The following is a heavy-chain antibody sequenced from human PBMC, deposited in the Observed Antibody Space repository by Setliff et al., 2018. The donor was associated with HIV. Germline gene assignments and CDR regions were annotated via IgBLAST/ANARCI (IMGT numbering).Heavy chain of an antibody. V-gene: IGHV3-11*05. CDR2: ISSSGSFT. Sequence: GGSLRLSCVVSGFNFSDDYMSWIRQAPGKGLGWVSYISSSGSFTNYADSVKGRFTISRDNAKNSLYLQMNSLRAEDTAVYYCARDGTDGSGFPGPPSFWGQGTLVTVSS. CDR3: ARDGTDGSGFPGPPSF. D-gene: IGHD3-22*01. CDR1: GFNFSDDY. J-gene: IGHJ4*02.